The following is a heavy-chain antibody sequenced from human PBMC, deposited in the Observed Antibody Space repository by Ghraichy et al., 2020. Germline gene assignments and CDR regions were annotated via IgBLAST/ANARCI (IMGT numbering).Heavy chain of an antibody. V-gene: IGHV3-11*01. CDR1: GFNFRDYH. CDR2: MDSSFTNI. J-gene: IGHJ3*01. CDR3: ARGFGRGRFLDF. D-gene: IGHD3-3*01. Sequence: GGSLRLSCAASGFNFRDYHMSWVRQAPGKGLEWISYMDSSFTNIYYIDSVKGRFTISRDNAKNSLYLEMNDVRVDDTALYYCARGFGRGRFLDFWGQGTMVTVSS.